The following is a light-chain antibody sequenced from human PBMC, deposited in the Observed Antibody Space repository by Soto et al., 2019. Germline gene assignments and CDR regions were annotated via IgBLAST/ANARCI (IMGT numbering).Light chain of an antibody. V-gene: IGKV1-39*01. J-gene: IGKJ5*01. Sequence: DIQMTESPASLSASVGDMVSIPCRASPPVSIFLNWYQHKPGQAPTVLIHSASTLQSGVPSRFTGSGSGTDFTLTINNVQPEDFATYYCQQSYTAPLSFGQGTRLEIK. CDR2: SAS. CDR1: PPVSIF. CDR3: QQSYTAPLS.